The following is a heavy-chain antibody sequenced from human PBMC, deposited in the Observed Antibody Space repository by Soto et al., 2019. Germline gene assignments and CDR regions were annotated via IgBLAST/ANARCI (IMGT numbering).Heavy chain of an antibody. CDR3: ARGGLYGDYGPTPYFDY. Sequence: QVQLVQSGAEVKKPGASVKVSCKASGYTFTGYYMHWVRQAPGQGLEWMGWINPNSGGTNYAQKVQGWVTMTRDTSISTAYMELSRLRSDDTAVYYCARGGLYGDYGPTPYFDYWGEGTLVTVSS. V-gene: IGHV1-2*04. CDR2: INPNSGGT. J-gene: IGHJ4*02. D-gene: IGHD4-17*01. CDR1: GYTFTGYY.